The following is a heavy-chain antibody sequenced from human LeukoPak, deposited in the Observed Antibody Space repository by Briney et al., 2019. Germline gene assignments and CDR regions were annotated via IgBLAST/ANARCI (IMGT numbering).Heavy chain of an antibody. V-gene: IGHV3-53*01. Sequence: PGGSLRLSCAVSGFTVSSNYMSWVRQAPGKGLEWVSVIYSGTNTYYADSVKGRFIISRDNPKNMLYLQMNSLRAEDTAVYYCTRKYDFWSGYPGYYFDYWGQGTLVTVSS. J-gene: IGHJ4*02. CDR3: TRKYDFWSGYPGYYFDY. CDR2: IYSGTNT. CDR1: GFTVSSNY. D-gene: IGHD3-3*01.